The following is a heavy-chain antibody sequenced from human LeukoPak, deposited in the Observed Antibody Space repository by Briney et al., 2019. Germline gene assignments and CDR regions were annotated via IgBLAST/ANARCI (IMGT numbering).Heavy chain of an antibody. V-gene: IGHV3-23*01. J-gene: IGHJ4*02. CDR1: GFSFSSYA. CDR3: AKRSRYATGWFCVF. CDR2: ISGSGDNT. D-gene: IGHD6-19*01. Sequence: GGSLRLFCAASGFSFSSYAMSWVRQAPGKGLEWVSSISGSGDNTYYAESVKGRFTISRDNSKNTLFLQMNSLRAEDTAVFYCAKRSRYATGWFCVFWGQGTLVTVSS.